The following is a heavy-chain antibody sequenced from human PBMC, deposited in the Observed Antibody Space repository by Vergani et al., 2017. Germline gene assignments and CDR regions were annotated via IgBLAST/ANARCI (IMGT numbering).Heavy chain of an antibody. CDR1: GFTFSSYG. D-gene: IGHD6-6*01. CDR2: ISYDGSNK. J-gene: IGHJ6*02. Sequence: QVQLVESGGGVVQPGRSLRLSCAASGFTFSSYGMHWVRQAPGKGLEWVAVISYDGSNKYYADSVKGRFTISRDNSKNTLYLKMNSLRAEDTAVYYCAKDLRSSSSGDYGMDVWGQGTTVTVSS. V-gene: IGHV3-30*18. CDR3: AKDLRSSSSGDYGMDV.